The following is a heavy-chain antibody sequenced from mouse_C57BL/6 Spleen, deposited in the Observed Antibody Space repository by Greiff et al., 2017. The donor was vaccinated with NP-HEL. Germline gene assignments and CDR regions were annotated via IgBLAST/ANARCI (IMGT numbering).Heavy chain of an antibody. Sequence: QVQLKQSGAELVKPGASVKLSCKASGYTFTSYWMHWVKQRPGQGLEWIGMIHPNSGSTNYNEKFKSKATLTVDKSSSTAYMQLSSLTSEDSAVYYCASSNWVKDYFDYWGQGTTLTVSS. CDR1: GYTFTSYW. CDR2: IHPNSGST. CDR3: ASSNWVKDYFDY. D-gene: IGHD4-1*01. J-gene: IGHJ2*01. V-gene: IGHV1-64*01.